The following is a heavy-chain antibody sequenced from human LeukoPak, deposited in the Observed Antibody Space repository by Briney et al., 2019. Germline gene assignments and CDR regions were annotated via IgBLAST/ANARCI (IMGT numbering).Heavy chain of an antibody. V-gene: IGHV1-2*02. Sequence: ASVKVSCKASGYTFTGYYMHWVRQAPGQGREWMGWINPNSGGTNYAQKFQGGVTMTRDTSISTAYMELSRLRSDDTAVYYCARVATRIVVVRAAISFETRYYYYMDVWGKGTTVTVSS. CDR2: INPNSGGT. J-gene: IGHJ6*03. CDR3: ARVATRIVVVRAAISFETRYYYYMDV. CDR1: GYTFTGYY. D-gene: IGHD2-2*01.